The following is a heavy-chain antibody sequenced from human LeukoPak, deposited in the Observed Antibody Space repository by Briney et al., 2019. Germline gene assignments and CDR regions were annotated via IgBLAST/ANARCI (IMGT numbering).Heavy chain of an antibody. CDR2: ISGSGGST. Sequence: PGGSLRLSCAASGFTFSSYAMSWVRQAPGKGLEWVSTISGSGGSTYYADSVKGRFTISRDNAKNSLYLQMNSLRAEDTAVYYCARDSRQKQPRNAFDIWGQGTMVTVSS. D-gene: IGHD6-13*01. CDR3: ARDSRQKQPRNAFDI. V-gene: IGHV3-23*01. J-gene: IGHJ3*02. CDR1: GFTFSSYA.